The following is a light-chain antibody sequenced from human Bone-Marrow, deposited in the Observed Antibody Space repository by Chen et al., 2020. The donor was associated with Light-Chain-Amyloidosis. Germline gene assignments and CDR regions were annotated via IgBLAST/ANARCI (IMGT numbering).Light chain of an antibody. J-gene: IGLJ1*01. CDR1: SSDVGGDNH. CDR3: SSYTITNTLV. CDR2: EVT. V-gene: IGLV2-14*01. Sequence: QSALTQPASVSGSPGPSITISCTGTSSDVGGDNHVSWYQQHPDKAPKLMIYEVTNRPSWVPDRFYGSKSDNTASLTSSGLQTEDEADYFCSSYTITNTLVFGSGTRVTVL.